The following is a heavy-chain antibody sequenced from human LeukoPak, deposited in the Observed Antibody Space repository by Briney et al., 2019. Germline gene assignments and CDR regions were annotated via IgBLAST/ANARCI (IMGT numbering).Heavy chain of an antibody. D-gene: IGHD1-26*01. J-gene: IGHJ6*02. CDR2: ISYDGSNK. V-gene: IGHV3-30-3*02. Sequence: GGSLRLSCAASGFTFSSYAMHWVRQAPGKGLEWGAVISYDGSNKYYADSVKGRFTICRENAKNPLYLQMNSLRAEDTAVYYCARGGIVAPVTPYYYYGMDVWGQGTTVTVSS. CDR3: ARGGIVAPVTPYYYYGMDV. CDR1: GFTFSSYA.